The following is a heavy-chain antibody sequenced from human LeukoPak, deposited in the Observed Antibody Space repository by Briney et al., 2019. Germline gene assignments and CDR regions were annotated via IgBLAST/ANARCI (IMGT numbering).Heavy chain of an antibody. V-gene: IGHV4-59*01. CDR1: GGSISSYY. D-gene: IGHD3-3*01. CDR2: VYYSGST. CDR3: ARGSDFWSGYSFDY. J-gene: IGHJ4*02. Sequence: SETLSLTCTVSGGSISSYYWSWIRQPPGKGLEWIGYVYYSGSTDYDPSLKSRVTISVDTSKNQFSLNLSSVTAADTAVYYCARGSDFWSGYSFDYWGQGTLVTVSS.